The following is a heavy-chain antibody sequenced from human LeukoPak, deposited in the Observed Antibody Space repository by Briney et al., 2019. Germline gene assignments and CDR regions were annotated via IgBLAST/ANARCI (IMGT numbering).Heavy chain of an antibody. J-gene: IGHJ4*02. CDR3: ARVIYSGWEGELSD. Sequence: QPGGSLRLSCAASGFTFSSFWMHWVRQAPGKGLVWVSRINSVGSSTSYADSVKGRFTISRDNAKNTLYLQMNSLRAEDTAVYYCARVIYSGWEGELSDWGQGTLVTVSS. CDR1: GFTFSSFW. V-gene: IGHV3-74*01. CDR2: INSVGSST. D-gene: IGHD6-19*01.